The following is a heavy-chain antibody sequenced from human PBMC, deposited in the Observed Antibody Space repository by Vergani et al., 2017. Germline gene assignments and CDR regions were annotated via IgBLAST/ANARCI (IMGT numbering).Heavy chain of an antibody. D-gene: IGHD6-13*01. CDR2: ISISSSYI. J-gene: IGHJ4*02. CDR3: ARDDSVEAAAGPLDY. Sequence: EVQLVESGGGLVKPGGSLRLSCAASGFTFSSYSMNWVRQAPGKGLEWVSSISISSSYIYYADSVKGRFTISRDNAKNSLYLQMNSLRAEDTAVYYCARDDSVEAAAGPLDYWGQGTLVTVSS. CDR1: GFTFSSYS. V-gene: IGHV3-21*01.